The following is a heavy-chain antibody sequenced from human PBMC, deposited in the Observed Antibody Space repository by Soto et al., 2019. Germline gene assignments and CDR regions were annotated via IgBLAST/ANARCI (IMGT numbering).Heavy chain of an antibody. CDR1: GFSLTTSGVG. D-gene: IGHD3-10*01. CDR2: IYWNDDK. CDR3: AHRRGFGELLS. V-gene: IGHV2-5*01. J-gene: IGHJ5*02. Sequence: QITLKESSPALVKPTQTLTLTCTFSGFSLTTSGVGVGWIRQPPGKALEWLALIYWNDDKLYSPSLKSRLTITKDTSKNQVVLTMTNMDPVDTATYYCAHRRGFGELLSWGQGSLVTVSS.